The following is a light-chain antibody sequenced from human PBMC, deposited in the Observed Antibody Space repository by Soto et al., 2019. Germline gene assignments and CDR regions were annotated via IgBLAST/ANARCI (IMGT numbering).Light chain of an antibody. J-gene: IGLJ2*01. Sequence: QSVLTQPPSASGTPGQRVTISCSGSNSNIGSNTVNWYQQLPGTAPKLLIYTNYQRPSGVPDRFSGSKSGTSASLAISGLQSEDEADYYCAAWDDSLNGQVFGGGTKLTVL. CDR2: TNY. V-gene: IGLV1-44*01. CDR1: NSNIGSNT. CDR3: AAWDDSLNGQV.